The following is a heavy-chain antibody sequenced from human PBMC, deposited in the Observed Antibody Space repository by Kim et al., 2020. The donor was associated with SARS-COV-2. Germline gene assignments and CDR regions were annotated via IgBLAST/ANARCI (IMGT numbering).Heavy chain of an antibody. CDR1: GFTFSSYA. CDR2: ISYDGSNK. D-gene: IGHD3-10*01. V-gene: IGHV3-30*04. CDR3: ARTLLYGTWGPNDY. J-gene: IGHJ4*02. Sequence: GGSLRLSCAASGFTFSSYAMHWVRQAPGKGLEWVAVISYDGSNKYYADSVKGRFTISRDNSKNTLYLQMNSLRAEDTAVYYCARTLLYGTWGPNDYWGQGTLVTVSS.